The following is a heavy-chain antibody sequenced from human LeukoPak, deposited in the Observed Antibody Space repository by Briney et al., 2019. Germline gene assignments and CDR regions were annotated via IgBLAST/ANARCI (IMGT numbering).Heavy chain of an antibody. CDR3: ARAAGWFDP. J-gene: IGHJ5*02. Sequence: GGSLRLSCVASGFTFSSYAMSWIRQAPGKGLEWVSYISSSGTTISYADSVKGRFTISRDNTKNSLYLQMNSLRAEDTAVYYCARAAGWFDPWGQGTLVTVSS. CDR2: ISSSGTTI. CDR1: GFTFSSYA. V-gene: IGHV3-11*01.